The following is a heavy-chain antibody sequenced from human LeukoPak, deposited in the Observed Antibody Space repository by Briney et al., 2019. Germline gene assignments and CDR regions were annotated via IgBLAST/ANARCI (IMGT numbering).Heavy chain of an antibody. Sequence: GGSLRLSCAASGFTFSSHEMNWVRQAPGKGLECVSYISSSGSSKYYADSVKGRFTISRDNAKNSLYLQMNSLRAEDTAVYYCARGGGNDYKYNAFDIWGQGTMITVSS. D-gene: IGHD4-11*01. CDR1: GFTFSSHE. V-gene: IGHV3-48*03. J-gene: IGHJ3*02. CDR2: ISSSGSSK. CDR3: ARGGGNDYKYNAFDI.